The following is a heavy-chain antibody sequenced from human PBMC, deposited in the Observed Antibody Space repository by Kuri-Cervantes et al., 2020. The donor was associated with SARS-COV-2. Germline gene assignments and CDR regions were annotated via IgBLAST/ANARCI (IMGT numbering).Heavy chain of an antibody. D-gene: IGHD2-2*01. J-gene: IGHJ6*03. CDR3: AGSSKYYYYMDV. CDR2: INHSGST. Sequence: GSLRLSCAVYGGSFSGYYWSWIRQPPGKGLEWIGEINHSGSTNYNPSLKSRVTISVDTSKNQFSLKLSSVTAADAAMYYCAGSSKYYYYMDVWGKGTTVTVSS. V-gene: IGHV4-34*01. CDR1: GGSFSGYY.